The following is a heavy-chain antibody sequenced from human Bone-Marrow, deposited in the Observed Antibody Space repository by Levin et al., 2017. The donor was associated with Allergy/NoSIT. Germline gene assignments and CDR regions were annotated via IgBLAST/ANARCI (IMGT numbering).Heavy chain of an antibody. CDR2: ISYDGSNK. CDR1: GFTFSSYG. J-gene: IGHJ4*02. Sequence: GGSLRLSCAASGFTFSSYGMHWVRQAPGKGLEWVAVISYDGSNKYYADSVKGRFTISRDNSKNTLYLQMNSLRAEDTAVYYCAKDRSDVVLMVYAFDYWGQGTLVTVSS. V-gene: IGHV3-30*18. CDR3: AKDRSDVVLMVYAFDY. D-gene: IGHD2-8*01.